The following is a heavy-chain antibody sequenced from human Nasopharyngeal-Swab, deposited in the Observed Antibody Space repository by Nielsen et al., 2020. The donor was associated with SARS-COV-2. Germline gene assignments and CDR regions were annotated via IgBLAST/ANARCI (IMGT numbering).Heavy chain of an antibody. Sequence: GGSLRLSCTASGPTFSSTWMSWVRQAPGKGLEWVGRIKRSIDGETTDFAATVKGRFTITRDDSKNTLYLHMNSLKTEDTAVYYCATELWCSSTSCPFAFGVWGQGTMVSVSS. CDR2: IKRSIDGETT. CDR3: ATELWCSSTSCPFAFGV. V-gene: IGHV3-15*07. CDR1: GPTFSSTW. J-gene: IGHJ3*01. D-gene: IGHD2-2*01.